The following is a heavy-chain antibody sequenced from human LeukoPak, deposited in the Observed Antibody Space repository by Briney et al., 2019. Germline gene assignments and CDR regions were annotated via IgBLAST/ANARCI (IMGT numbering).Heavy chain of an antibody. V-gene: IGHV3-21*01. CDR1: GFTFSSYS. J-gene: IGHJ3*02. CDR3: ARAYDSSGYYYSAFDI. Sequence: PGGSLRLSCAASGFTFSSYSMNWVRQAPGKGLEWVSSISSSSSYIYYADSVKGRFTISRDNAKNSLYLQMNSLRAEDTAVYYCARAYDSSGYYYSAFDIWGQGTMVTVSS. CDR2: ISSSSSYI. D-gene: IGHD3-22*01.